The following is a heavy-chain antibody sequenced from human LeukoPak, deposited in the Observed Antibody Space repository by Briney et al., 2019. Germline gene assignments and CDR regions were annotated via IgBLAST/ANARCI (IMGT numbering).Heavy chain of an antibody. Sequence: SETLSLTCTVSGGSISSYYWSWIRQPPGKGLEWIGYIYYSGSTNYNPSLKSRVTISVDTSKNQFSLKLSSVTAADTAVYYCARARVVDSYGYVDYFDYWGQGTLVTVSA. D-gene: IGHD5-18*01. CDR3: ARARVVDSYGYVDYFDY. J-gene: IGHJ4*02. V-gene: IGHV4-59*01. CDR2: IYYSGST. CDR1: GGSISSYY.